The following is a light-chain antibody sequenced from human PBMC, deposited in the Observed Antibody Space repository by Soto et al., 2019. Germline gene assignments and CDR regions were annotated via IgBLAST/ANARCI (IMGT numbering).Light chain of an antibody. CDR1: QGISNY. CDR3: QKYNSAPPNT. V-gene: IGKV1-27*01. Sequence: DIPMTQSPSSLSASVGDRVTITCRASQGISNYLAWYQQKPGKVPKLLIYAASTLQSGVPSRFSGSGSGTDFTLTISSLQPEDVATYYCQKYNSAPPNTFGQGTKVEIK. CDR2: AAS. J-gene: IGKJ1*01.